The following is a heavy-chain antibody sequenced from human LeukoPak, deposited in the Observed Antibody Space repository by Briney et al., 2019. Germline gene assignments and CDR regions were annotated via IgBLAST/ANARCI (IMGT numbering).Heavy chain of an antibody. CDR2: IWYDGSNK. Sequence: GGSLRLFCAASGFTFSSYGMHWLPQAPDKGLEWVAVIWYDGSNKYYADSVKGRFTISRDNSKNTLYLQMNSLRAEDTAVYYCARGTAMVNFDYWGQGTLVTVSS. D-gene: IGHD5-18*01. CDR1: GFTFSSYG. CDR3: ARGTAMVNFDY. J-gene: IGHJ4*02. V-gene: IGHV3-33*01.